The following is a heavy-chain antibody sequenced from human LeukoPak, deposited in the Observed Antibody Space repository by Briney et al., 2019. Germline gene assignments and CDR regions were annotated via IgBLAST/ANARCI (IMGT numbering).Heavy chain of an antibody. Sequence: ASVKVSCKASGYTFTSYAMNWVRQAPGQGLEWMGWINTNTGNPTYAQGFTGRFVFSLDTSVSTAYLQISSLKAEDTAVYYCAPLWDEPFGYCSSTSCLPLFFGGQGTLVTVSS. V-gene: IGHV7-4-1*02. CDR3: APLWDEPFGYCSSTSCLPLFF. D-gene: IGHD2-2*03. J-gene: IGHJ4*02. CDR2: INTNTGNP. CDR1: GYTFTSYA.